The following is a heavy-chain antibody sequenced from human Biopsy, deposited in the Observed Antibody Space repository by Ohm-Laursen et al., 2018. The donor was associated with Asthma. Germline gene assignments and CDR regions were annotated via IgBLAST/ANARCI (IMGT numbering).Heavy chain of an antibody. V-gene: IGHV3-53*01. CDR2: IYSGGTS. D-gene: IGHD4-17*01. CDR1: GFTVSRDH. J-gene: IGHJ3*02. Sequence: SLRLSCTASGFTVSRDHMFWVRQAPGKGLEWVSVIYSGGTSDTADSVRGRFTISRDNSKNTLYLQMDSLRPEDTALYYCARAGDPNDYGPAFDIWGLGTMVTVSS. CDR3: ARAGDPNDYGPAFDI.